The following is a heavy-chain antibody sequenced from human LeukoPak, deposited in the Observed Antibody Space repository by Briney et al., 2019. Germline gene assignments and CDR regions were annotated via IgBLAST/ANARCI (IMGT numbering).Heavy chain of an antibody. V-gene: IGHV1-3*01. J-gene: IGHJ4*02. D-gene: IGHD6-13*01. CDR3: ARVDRQLSFDY. Sequence: GASVKVSCKASGYTFTSYAMHWVRQAPGQRLEWMGWINAGNGNTKYSQKFQGRVTITRDTSTSTVYMELSSLRSEDTAVYYCARVDRQLSFDYWGQGTLVTVSS. CDR2: INAGNGNT. CDR1: GYTFTSYA.